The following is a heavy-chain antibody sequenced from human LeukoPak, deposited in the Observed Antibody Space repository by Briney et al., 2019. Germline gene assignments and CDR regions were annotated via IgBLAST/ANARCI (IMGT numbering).Heavy chain of an antibody. V-gene: IGHV1-2*02. D-gene: IGHD6-13*01. CDR3: ARVDANTWYGKIDY. CDR2: LNPNSGGT. CDR1: GYTFTAHH. J-gene: IGHJ4*02. Sequence: ASVKVSCRASGYTFTAHHIHWVRQAPGQGLEWMGWLNPNSGGTNYAQKFQGRVTMTRGTSISTAYMELNSLRSDDTAVYYCARVDANTWYGKIDYWGQGTLVTVSS.